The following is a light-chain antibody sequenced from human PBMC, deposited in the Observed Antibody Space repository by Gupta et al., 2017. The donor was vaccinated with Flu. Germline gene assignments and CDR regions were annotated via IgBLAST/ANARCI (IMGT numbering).Light chain of an antibody. CDR3: QQYNPYPWT. CDR2: KAS. J-gene: IGKJ1*01. Sequence: DIQMTQSPSTLSASVGDRVTITCRASQNVRTSLAWYQQKPGQAPNLLVYKASTLESGVPSRFSGDGSGTDFTLTITSLRPEDFATCCCQQYNPYPWTFGQGTKVEVK. CDR1: QNVRTS. V-gene: IGKV1-5*03.